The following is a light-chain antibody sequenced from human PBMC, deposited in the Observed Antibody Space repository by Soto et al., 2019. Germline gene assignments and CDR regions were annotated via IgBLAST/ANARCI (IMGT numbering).Light chain of an antibody. J-gene: IGKJ4*01. CDR1: QGIRND. V-gene: IGKV1-6*01. Sequence: AIQMTQSPSSLYASVGDRVNITCRASQGIRNDLGWYQQKPGKAPKLLIFAASSLQSGVPSRFSGSGSGTDFTLTISSLQPEDFAPYYCLQNYNYPLTVGGGTKVDIK. CDR3: LQNYNYPLT. CDR2: AAS.